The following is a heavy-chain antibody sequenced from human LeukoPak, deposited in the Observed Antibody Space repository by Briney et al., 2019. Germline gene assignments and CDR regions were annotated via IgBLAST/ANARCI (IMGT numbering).Heavy chain of an antibody. Sequence: PSETLSLTCTVSGGFIGSFYWNWIRQPPGKGLEWIGNIYYSGSTNYNPSLKSRVTISVDASKNQFSLKLSSVTAADTAVYYCARGSVLLSMDVWGKGTTVTISS. D-gene: IGHD3-10*01. CDR3: ARGSVLLSMDV. CDR1: GGFIGSFY. V-gene: IGHV4-59*01. CDR2: IYYSGST. J-gene: IGHJ6*03.